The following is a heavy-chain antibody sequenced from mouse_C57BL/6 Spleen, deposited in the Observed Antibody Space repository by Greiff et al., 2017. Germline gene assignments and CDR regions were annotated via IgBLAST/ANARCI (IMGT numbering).Heavy chain of an antibody. CDR1: GYTFTSYW. J-gene: IGHJ1*03. Sequence: QVQLQQPGAELVMPGASVKLSCKASGYTFTSYWMHWVKQRPGQGLEWIGEIDPSDSYTNYNQKFKGKSTLTVDKSSSTAYMQLSSLTSEDSAVYYCARSLTTVVYWYFDVWGTGTTVTVSS. CDR3: ARSLTTVVYWYFDV. CDR2: IDPSDSYT. D-gene: IGHD1-1*01. V-gene: IGHV1-69*01.